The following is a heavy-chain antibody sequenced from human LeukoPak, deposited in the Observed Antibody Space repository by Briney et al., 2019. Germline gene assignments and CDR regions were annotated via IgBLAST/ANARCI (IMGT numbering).Heavy chain of an antibody. CDR1: GGSFSGYY. D-gene: IGHD3-3*01. Sequence: SETLSLTCAVYGGSFSGYYWSWIRQPPGKGLEWIGEITHSGSTNYNPSLKSRVTISVDTSKNQFSLKLSSVTAADTAVYYCARTYRRFNYYYMDVWGKGTTVTVSS. J-gene: IGHJ6*03. CDR3: ARTYRRFNYYYMDV. CDR2: ITHSGST. V-gene: IGHV4-34*01.